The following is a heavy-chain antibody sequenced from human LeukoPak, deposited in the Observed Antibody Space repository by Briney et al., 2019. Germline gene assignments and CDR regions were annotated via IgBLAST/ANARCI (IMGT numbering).Heavy chain of an antibody. Sequence: KPSETLSLTCTVSGGSISSYYWSWIRQPAGKGLGWIGRIYTSGSTNYNPSLKSRVTMSVDTSKNQFSLKLSSVTAAGTAVYYCARDVYYYDSSGYYPDYWGQGTLVTVSS. D-gene: IGHD3-22*01. CDR3: ARDVYYYDSSGYYPDY. V-gene: IGHV4-4*07. CDR2: IYTSGST. CDR1: GGSISSYY. J-gene: IGHJ4*02.